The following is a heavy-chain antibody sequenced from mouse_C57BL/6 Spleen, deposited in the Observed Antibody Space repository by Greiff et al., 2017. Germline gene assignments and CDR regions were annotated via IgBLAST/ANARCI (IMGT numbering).Heavy chain of an antibody. CDR3: ARHHYYGSSYDYFDY. D-gene: IGHD1-1*01. Sequence: QVQLKESGAELVKPGASVKISCKASGYAFSSYWMNWVKQRPGKGLEWIGQIYPGDGDTNYNGKFKGKATLTADKSSSTAYMQLRSLTSEDSAVYFCARHHYYGSSYDYFDYWGQGTTLTVSS. CDR2: IYPGDGDT. J-gene: IGHJ2*01. V-gene: IGHV1-80*01. CDR1: GYAFSSYW.